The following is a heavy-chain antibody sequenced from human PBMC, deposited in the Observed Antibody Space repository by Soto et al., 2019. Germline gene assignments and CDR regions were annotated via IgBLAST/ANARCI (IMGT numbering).Heavy chain of an antibody. Sequence: GGSLRLSCAASGFTFDNHAMSWVRQAPGKGLEWVSAISGGGGSTYYADSVNGRFTISKAISRDNSKNTLYLQMNSLRAEDTAIYYCAKGAGVVIVGDPCRFDPWGQGTLVTVSS. CDR3: AKGAGVVIVGDPCRFDP. V-gene: IGHV3-23*01. CDR2: ISGGGGST. J-gene: IGHJ5*02. D-gene: IGHD3-3*01. CDR1: GFTFDNHA.